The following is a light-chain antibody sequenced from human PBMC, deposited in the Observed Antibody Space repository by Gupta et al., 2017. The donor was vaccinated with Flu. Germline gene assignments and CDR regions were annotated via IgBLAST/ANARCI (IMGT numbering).Light chain of an antibody. V-gene: IGLV1-44*01. CDR1: RSNIGSYT. J-gene: IGLJ2*01. CDR2: DNN. Sequence: QSVVTQPPSASGTPRQRVTIFCSGRRSNIGSYTVNWYQQRPGTTPKLLIYDNNQRTSGVPDRFSGSKSGTSAALAIGGLQAEDEAAYYCAAWDDSRSGVVFGGGTKLTVL. CDR3: AAWDDSRSGVV.